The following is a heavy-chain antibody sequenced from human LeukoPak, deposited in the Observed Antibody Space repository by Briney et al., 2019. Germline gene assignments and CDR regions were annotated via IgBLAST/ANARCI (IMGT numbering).Heavy chain of an antibody. CDR2: INPNSGGT. CDR3: AREGRITMVRGVILNWFDP. CDR1: GYTFTGYY. V-gene: IGHV1-2*02. J-gene: IGHJ5*02. D-gene: IGHD3-10*01. Sequence: ASVKVSCKASGYTFTGYYMHWVRQAPGQGLELMGWINPNSGGTNYAQKFQGRVTMTRDTSISTAYMELSSLRSDDTAVYYCAREGRITMVRGVILNWFDPWGQGTLVTVSS.